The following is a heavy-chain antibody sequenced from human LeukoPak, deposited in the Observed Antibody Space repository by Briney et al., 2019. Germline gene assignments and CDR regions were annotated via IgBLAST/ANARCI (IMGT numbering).Heavy chain of an antibody. CDR2: IRYDGTNK. J-gene: IGHJ5*02. Sequence: PGGSLRLSCAASGFTFSAYGMHWVRQAPGKGLEWVAFIRYDGTNKYYADSVKGRFTISRDISKNTLDLQMNSLRVDDTAIYYCVKGARGVTDSWGQGTLVTVSS. CDR1: GFTFSAYG. CDR3: VKGARGVTDS. D-gene: IGHD3-10*01. V-gene: IGHV3-30*02.